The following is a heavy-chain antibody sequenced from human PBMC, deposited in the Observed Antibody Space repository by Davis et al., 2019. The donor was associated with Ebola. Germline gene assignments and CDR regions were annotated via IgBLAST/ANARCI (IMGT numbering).Heavy chain of an antibody. D-gene: IGHD6-6*01. J-gene: IGHJ6*02. CDR3: AGRRKHIAARPRGMDV. CDR2: IYYSGST. Sequence: PSETLSLTCTVSGGSISSSSYYWGWIRQPPGKGLEWIGSIYYSGSTYYNPSLKSRVTISVDTSKNQFSLKLSSVTAADTAVYYCAGRRKHIAARPRGMDVWGQGTTVTVSS. V-gene: IGHV4-39*01. CDR1: GGSISSSSYY.